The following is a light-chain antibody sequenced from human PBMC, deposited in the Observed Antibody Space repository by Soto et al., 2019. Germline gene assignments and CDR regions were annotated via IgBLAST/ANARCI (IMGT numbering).Light chain of an antibody. CDR1: QSISNY. V-gene: IGKV1-39*01. J-gene: IGKJ5*01. CDR2: GAS. Sequence: DIQMTQSPSSLSASVGDRVTITCRASQSISNYLNWYQQKPGKAPEVLIYGASSLQSGVPSRFSGSGSGTDFTLTISSLQPEDFATYYCQQSHSIPITFGQGTRLEIK. CDR3: QQSHSIPIT.